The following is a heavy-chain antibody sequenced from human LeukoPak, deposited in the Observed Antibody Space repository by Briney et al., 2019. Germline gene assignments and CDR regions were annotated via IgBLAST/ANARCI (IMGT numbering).Heavy chain of an antibody. CDR1: GYTFTGYY. J-gene: IGHJ6*03. V-gene: IGHV1-2*02. CDR3: AREAARVVPVIQKTVGAATTTADYYMDV. Sequence: ASVKVSCKASGYTFTGYYMHWVRQAPGQGLEWMGWMNPNSGDTNHAQKFQGRVTMARDTSISTGYMELSRLRSDDTAVYYCAREAARVVPVIQKTVGAATTTADYYMDVWGKGTTVTISS. D-gene: IGHD2-15*01. CDR2: MNPNSGDT.